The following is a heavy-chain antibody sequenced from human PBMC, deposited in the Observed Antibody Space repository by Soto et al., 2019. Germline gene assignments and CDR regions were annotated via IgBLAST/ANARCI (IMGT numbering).Heavy chain of an antibody. CDR1: GYTFTSYG. J-gene: IGHJ4*02. D-gene: IGHD3-9*01. V-gene: IGHV1-18*01. Sequence: ASVKVSCKASGYTFTSYGISWVRQAPGQGIEWMGWISAYNGNTNYAQKLQGRVTMTRDTSTSTVYMELSSLRSEDTAVYYCYVDLYDILTNWAQATLVTASS. CDR2: ISAYNGNT. CDR3: YVDLYDILTN.